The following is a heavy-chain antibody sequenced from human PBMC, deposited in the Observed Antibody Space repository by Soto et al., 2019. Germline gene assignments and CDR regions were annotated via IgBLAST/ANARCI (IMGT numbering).Heavy chain of an antibody. CDR3: ATRITVFGLLIPPFDP. J-gene: IGHJ5*02. CDR1: GGSVNGYY. V-gene: IGHV4-34*01. Sequence: SETLSLTCAVYGGSVNGYYWNWTRQPPGKGLEWIGEINHTGGTHYNPSLKSRVTMSVDTSKNQFSLRLSSVTAADTAIYYCATRITVFGLLIPPFDPWGQGTQVTVSS. CDR2: INHTGGT. D-gene: IGHD3-3*01.